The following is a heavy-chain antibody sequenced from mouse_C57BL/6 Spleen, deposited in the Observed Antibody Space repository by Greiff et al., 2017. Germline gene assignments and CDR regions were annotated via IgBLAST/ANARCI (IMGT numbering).Heavy chain of an antibody. CDR1: GYTFTSYW. V-gene: IGHV1-53*01. D-gene: IGHD2-3*01. Sequence: VQLQQPGTELVKPGASVKLSCKASGYTFTSYWMHWVKQRPGQGLEWIGNINPSNGGTNYNEKFKSKATLPVDQSSSTAYMQLSSLTSEDSAVYYCARSAYDGYYVRYFDVWGTGTTVTVSS. CDR3: ARSAYDGYYVRYFDV. CDR2: INPSNGGT. J-gene: IGHJ1*03.